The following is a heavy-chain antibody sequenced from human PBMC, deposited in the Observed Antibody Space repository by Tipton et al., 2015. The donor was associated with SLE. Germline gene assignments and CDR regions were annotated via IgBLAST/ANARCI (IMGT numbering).Heavy chain of an antibody. CDR1: GYSISSGFY. CDR3: ARQLYSSSGFFDS. J-gene: IGHJ4*02. V-gene: IGHV4-38-2*01. Sequence: TLSLTCAVSGYSISSGFYWGLIRQPPGKGLEWIGSFFHGGNTYYNPSLKSRVTISTDTSKNQFSLRLNSVAAADTATYYCARQLYSSSGFFDSWGQGTLVTVSS. CDR2: FFHGGNT. D-gene: IGHD6-6*01.